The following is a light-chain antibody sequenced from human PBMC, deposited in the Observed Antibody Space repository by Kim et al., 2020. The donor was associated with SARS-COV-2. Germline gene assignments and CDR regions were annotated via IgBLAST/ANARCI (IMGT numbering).Light chain of an antibody. CDR1: QGISTW. CDR2: AAS. CDR3: QQSYSLPLT. Sequence: AFGGDRVAITCRASQGISTWLAGYRRRPGKAPERLIYAASDLQGGVPSRFTGGGSGTHFTLTINSLQPEDFATYYCQQSYSLPLTFGPGTKVEIK. J-gene: IGKJ3*01. V-gene: IGKV1-12*01.